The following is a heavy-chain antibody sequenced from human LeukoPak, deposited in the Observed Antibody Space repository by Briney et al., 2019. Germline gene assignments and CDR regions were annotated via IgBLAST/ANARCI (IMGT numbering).Heavy chain of an antibody. D-gene: IGHD6-13*01. V-gene: IGHV4-61*02. CDR2: IYTSGST. CDR3: AREYSSSWLVRDDWYFDL. CDR1: GGSISSGSYY. J-gene: IGHJ2*01. Sequence: PSETLSLTCTVSGGSISSGSYYWSWIRQPAGKGLEWIGRIYTSGSTNYNPSLKSRVTISVDTSKNQFSLKLSSVTAADTAVYYCAREYSSSWLVRDDWYFDLWGRGTLVTVSS.